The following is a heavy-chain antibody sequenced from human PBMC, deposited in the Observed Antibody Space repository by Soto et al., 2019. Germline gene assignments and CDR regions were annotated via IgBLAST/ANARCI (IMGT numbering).Heavy chain of an antibody. CDR1: GFTVSSNY. CDR3: ARLIVGASYYFDY. J-gene: IGHJ4*02. Sequence: GGSLRLSCAASGFTVSSNYMSWVRQAPGKGLEWVSVIYSGGSTYYADSVKGRFTISRDNSKNTLYLQMNSLRAEDTAVYYCARLIVGASYYFDYWGQGTLVTVSS. CDR2: IYSGGST. D-gene: IGHD1-26*01. V-gene: IGHV3-53*01.